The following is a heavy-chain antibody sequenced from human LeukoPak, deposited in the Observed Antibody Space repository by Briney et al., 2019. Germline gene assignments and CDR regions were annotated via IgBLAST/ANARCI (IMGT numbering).Heavy chain of an antibody. CDR1: GFSLSRNGVG. J-gene: IGHJ4*02. CDR3: IYAPWRNYPLDS. CDR2: TYWNDTK. V-gene: IGHV2-5*01. D-gene: IGHD1-7*01. Sequence: SGPTLVNPTQTLTLTCTFSGFSLSRNGVGVHWIRQPPGKALEWLALTYWNDTKRYSPSLEKRLTITKDTSKNQVVLAMTNMDPVDTATYFCIYAPWRNYPLDSWGQGILVTVSS.